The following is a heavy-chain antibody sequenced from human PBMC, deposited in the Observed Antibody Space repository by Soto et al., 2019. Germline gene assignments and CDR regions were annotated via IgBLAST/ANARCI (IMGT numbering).Heavy chain of an antibody. CDR3: ARGDIAAAAVRDYYYYGMDV. V-gene: IGHV1-46*01. J-gene: IGHJ6*02. Sequence: ASVKVSCKASGYTFTSYYMHWVRQAPGQGLEWMGIINPSGGSTSYAQKFQGRVTMTRDTSTSTVYMELSSLRSEDTAVYYCARGDIAAAAVRDYYYYGMDVWGQGTTVTVSS. CDR1: GYTFTSYY. CDR2: INPSGGST. D-gene: IGHD6-13*01.